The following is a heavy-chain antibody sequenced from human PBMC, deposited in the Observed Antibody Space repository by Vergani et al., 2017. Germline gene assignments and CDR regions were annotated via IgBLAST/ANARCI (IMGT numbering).Heavy chain of an antibody. D-gene: IGHD6-13*01. CDR3: ACLSASSSSYVGH. CDR1: GYTFTGYF. J-gene: IGHJ4*02. V-gene: IGHV1-2*02. Sequence: QVQLVQSGAEVKKPGASVKVSCKASGYTFTGYFMHWVRQAPGQGLEWMGWINPNSGGTNYAQKFQGRVTMTRDTSISTAYMELCRLRSDDTAVYYYACLSASSSSYVGHWGQGALVTVSS. CDR2: INPNSGGT.